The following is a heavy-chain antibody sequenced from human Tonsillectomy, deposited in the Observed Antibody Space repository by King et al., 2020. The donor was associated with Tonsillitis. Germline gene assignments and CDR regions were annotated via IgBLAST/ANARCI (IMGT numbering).Heavy chain of an antibody. CDR1: GGSISSNY. D-gene: IGHD3/OR15-3a*01. Sequence: VQLQESGPGLVKPSETLSLTCTVSGGSISSNYWSWIRQPPGKGLEWIGYIHYSGSTNYNSSLKSRVTISLDTSRNQFSLRLSSVTAADTAVYYCARHGPSAGTSPSALDYWGQGTRVTVSS. CDR3: ARHGPSAGTSPSALDY. J-gene: IGHJ4*02. CDR2: IHYSGST. V-gene: IGHV4-59*08.